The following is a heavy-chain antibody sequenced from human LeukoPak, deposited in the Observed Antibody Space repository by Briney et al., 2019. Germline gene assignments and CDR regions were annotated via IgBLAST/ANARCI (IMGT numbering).Heavy chain of an antibody. V-gene: IGHV3-48*01. CDR2: LSSSGSGI. J-gene: IGHJ3*02. Sequence: GGSLRLSCAASGFTFSSYSMNWVRQAPGKGLEWVSYLSSSGSGIYYADSVKGRFTISRDNAKNSLYLQMNSLRAEDTAVYYCAKALDPTLGWRAFDIWGQGTMVTVSS. D-gene: IGHD6-19*01. CDR3: AKALDPTLGWRAFDI. CDR1: GFTFSSYS.